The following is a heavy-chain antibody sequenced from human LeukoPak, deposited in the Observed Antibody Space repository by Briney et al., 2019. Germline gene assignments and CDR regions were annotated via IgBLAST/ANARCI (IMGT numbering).Heavy chain of an antibody. V-gene: IGHV1-69*05. CDR2: IIPIFGTA. Sequence: ASVKVSCKASGGTFSSYAISWVRQAPGQGLEWMGGIIPIFGTANYAQKFQGRVTITTDESTSTAYMELSSLRSEDTAVYYCARVGSAYAMAENWFDPWGQGTLVTVSS. CDR1: GGTFSSYA. J-gene: IGHJ5*02. CDR3: ARVGSAYAMAENWFDP. D-gene: IGHD2-8*01.